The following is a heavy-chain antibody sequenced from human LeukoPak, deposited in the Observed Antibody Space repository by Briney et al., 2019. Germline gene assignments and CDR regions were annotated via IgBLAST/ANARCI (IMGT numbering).Heavy chain of an antibody. CDR3: ARGAGHIDAFDI. J-gene: IGHJ3*02. V-gene: IGHV3-30*04. Sequence: GGSLRLSCAASGFTFSSYAMHCVRQAPGKGLEWVAVISYDGSNKYCADSVKGRFTISRDNSKNTLYLQMNSLGAEDTAVYYCARGAGHIDAFDIWGQGTMVTVSS. CDR2: ISYDGSNK. CDR1: GFTFSSYA.